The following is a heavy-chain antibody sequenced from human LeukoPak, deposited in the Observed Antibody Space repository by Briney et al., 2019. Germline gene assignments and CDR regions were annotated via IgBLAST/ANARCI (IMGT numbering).Heavy chain of an antibody. J-gene: IGHJ3*01. CDR1: GFTFSSYW. CDR2: ITSGGAP. CDR3: ARDPNGDYIGAFEF. Sequence: PGGSLRLSCAASGFTFSSYWMSWVRQAPGKGLEWVSAITSGGAPRYADFVKGRFTISRDNSKNMLYLQMNSLRAGDTARYFCARDPNGDYIGAFEFWGQGTGVTVSS. D-gene: IGHD4-17*01. V-gene: IGHV3-23*01.